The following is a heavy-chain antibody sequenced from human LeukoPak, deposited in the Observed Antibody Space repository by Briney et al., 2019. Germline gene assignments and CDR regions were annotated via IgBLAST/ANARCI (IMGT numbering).Heavy chain of an antibody. V-gene: IGHV1-8*01. D-gene: IGHD4-23*01. J-gene: IGHJ5*02. CDR1: GYTFTSYD. Sequence: ASVKVSCKASGYTFTSYDINWVRQATGQGLEWMGWMNPNSGNTGYAQKFQGRVTMTRNTSISTAYMELSSLRSEDTAVYYCARTDYGGNSAYGNWFDPWGQGTLVTVSS. CDR2: MNPNSGNT. CDR3: ARTDYGGNSAYGNWFDP.